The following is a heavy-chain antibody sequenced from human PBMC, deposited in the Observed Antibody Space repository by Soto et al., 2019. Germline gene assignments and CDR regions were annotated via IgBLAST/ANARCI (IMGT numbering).Heavy chain of an antibody. CDR3: AAGYTTGPDAFDI. J-gene: IGHJ3*02. CDR2: IFPGDSDT. CDR1: GYNFANYW. D-gene: IGHD6-13*01. Sequence: GESLKISCKGSGYNFANYWIGWVRQMPGKGLEWMGMIFPGDSDTKNSPSLQGQITMSVDKSDSSAYLQWRSLKASDAAMYYCAAGYTTGPDAFDIWGQGTMVTVSS. V-gene: IGHV5-51*01.